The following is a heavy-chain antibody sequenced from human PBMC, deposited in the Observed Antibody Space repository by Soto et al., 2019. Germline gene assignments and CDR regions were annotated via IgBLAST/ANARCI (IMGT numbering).Heavy chain of an antibody. CDR2: IVVGSGNT. V-gene: IGHV1-58*01. Sequence: SVKVSCKASGFTFTSSAVQWVRRARGQRLEWIGWIVVGSGNTNYAQKFQERVTITRDMSTSTAYMELSSLRSEDTAVYYCAADRNYGDYLVNWGQGTLVTVSS. CDR1: GFTFTSSA. D-gene: IGHD4-17*01. J-gene: IGHJ4*02. CDR3: AADRNYGDYLVN.